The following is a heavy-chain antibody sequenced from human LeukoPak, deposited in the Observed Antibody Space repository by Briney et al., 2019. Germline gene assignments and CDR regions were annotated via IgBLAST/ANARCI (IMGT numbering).Heavy chain of an antibody. Sequence: SSETLSLTCTVSGGSISSSSYYWGWIRQPPGKGLEWIGTFYHSGSTYYNPSLKSRVTISVDTSKNHFSLKLSSVTAADTAVYYCARHDRYDFIFDYWGQGTLVTVSS. J-gene: IGHJ4*02. D-gene: IGHD3-3*01. CDR2: FYHSGST. CDR1: GGSISSSSYY. CDR3: ARHDRYDFIFDY. V-gene: IGHV4-39*01.